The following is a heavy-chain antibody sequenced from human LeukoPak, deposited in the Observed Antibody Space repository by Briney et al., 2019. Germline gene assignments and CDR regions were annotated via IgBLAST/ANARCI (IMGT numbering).Heavy chain of an antibody. V-gene: IGHV3-23*01. D-gene: IGHD3-3*01. CDR1: GFAFSSHA. CDR2: ISGSAEKT. J-gene: IGHJ3*01. Sequence: GGSLRLSCAGSGFAFSSHAMTWVRQAPGKGLEWVSSISGSAEKTYYADSVKGRFTISRDSSQKILNLQMNNLRVEDTAIYYCARGSTYDFWSGDALDVWGQGTMVTVAS. CDR3: ARGSTYDFWSGDALDV.